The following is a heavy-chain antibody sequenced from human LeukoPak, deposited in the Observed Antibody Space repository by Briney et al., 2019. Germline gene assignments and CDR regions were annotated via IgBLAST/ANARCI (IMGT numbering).Heavy chain of an antibody. J-gene: IGHJ4*02. D-gene: IGHD2-21*01. Sequence: PGGSLRLSCVGSGSTFSSYAISWVRQAPGKGLEWVSTVRVNGRSTYYADSVKGRFTISRDDSKNTLYLQMNSLRAEDTALYYCAKPGEPSNYFFDYWGQGALVTVSS. CDR3: AKPGEPSNYFFDY. CDR1: GSTFSSYA. V-gene: IGHV3-23*01. CDR2: VRVNGRST.